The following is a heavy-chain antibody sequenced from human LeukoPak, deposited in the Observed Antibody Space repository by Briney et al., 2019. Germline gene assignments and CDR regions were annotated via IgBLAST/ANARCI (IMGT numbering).Heavy chain of an antibody. Sequence: GASVKACCRASGYTFTSYGISWVRQAPGQGLEWMGWISAYNGNTNYAQKLQGRVTMTTDTSTSTAYMELRSLRSDDTAVYYCARFYYYDSSGYYYRFSYYYYMDVWGKGTTVTVSS. CDR3: ARFYYYDSSGYYYRFSYYYYMDV. D-gene: IGHD3-22*01. CDR1: GYTFTSYG. J-gene: IGHJ6*03. V-gene: IGHV1-18*01. CDR2: ISAYNGNT.